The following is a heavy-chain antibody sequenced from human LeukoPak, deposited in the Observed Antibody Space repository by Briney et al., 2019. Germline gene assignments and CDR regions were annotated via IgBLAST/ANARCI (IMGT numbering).Heavy chain of an antibody. J-gene: IGHJ4*02. CDR1: GYTFTSYY. D-gene: IGHD2-2*01. CDR3: ARDCSSTSCVGRFDY. V-gene: IGHV1-46*01. Sequence: ASVKVSCKPSGYTFTSYYMHWVRQAPGQGLEWMGIINPSGGSTSYAQKFQGRVTMSRDMSTSTVYMELSSLRSEDTADYYCARDCSSTSCVGRFDYWGQGTLGTVSS. CDR2: INPSGGST.